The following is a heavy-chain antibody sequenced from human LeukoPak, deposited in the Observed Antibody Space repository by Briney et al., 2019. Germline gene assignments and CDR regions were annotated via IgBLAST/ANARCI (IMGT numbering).Heavy chain of an antibody. D-gene: IGHD3-10*01. V-gene: IGHV4-30-4*01. CDR2: IYYSGST. J-gene: IGHJ4*02. Sequence: SQTLSLTCTVSGGSISSGDYYWSWIRQPPGKGLEWIGYIYYSGSTYYNPSLKSRVTISVDTSKTQFPLKLSSVTAADTAVYYCASYYYGSGSYYITHWGQGTLVTVSS. CDR1: GGSISSGDYY. CDR3: ASYYYGSGSYYITH.